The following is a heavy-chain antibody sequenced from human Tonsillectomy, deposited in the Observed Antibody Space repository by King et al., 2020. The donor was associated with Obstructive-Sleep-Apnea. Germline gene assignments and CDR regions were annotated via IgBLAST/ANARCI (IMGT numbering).Heavy chain of an antibody. V-gene: IGHV3-9*01. J-gene: IGHJ3*02. CDR2: ISWNSGGI. Sequence: VQLVESGGNLVQPGRSLRLSCAASGFTFDDYAMHWVRQAPGKGLEWVSGISWNSGGIGYSDSVKGRFTISRDNAKNSLYLQMNSLRAEDTALYYCGKDMGSSGYYGPDGFDIWGQGTMVTVSS. CDR1: GFTFDDYA. CDR3: GKDMGSSGYYGPDGFDI. D-gene: IGHD3-22*01.